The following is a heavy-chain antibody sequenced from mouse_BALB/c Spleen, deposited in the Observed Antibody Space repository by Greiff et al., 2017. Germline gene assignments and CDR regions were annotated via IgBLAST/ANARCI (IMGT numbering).Heavy chain of an antibody. CDR2: INPSTGYT. CDR1: GYTFTSYW. Sequence: QVQLQQSGAELAKPGASVKMSCKASGYTFTSYWMHWVKQRPGQGLEWIGYINPSTGYTEYNQKFKDKATLTADKSSSTAYMQLSSLTSEDSAVYYCARGDGNYVRKMDDWGQGTSVTVSS. J-gene: IGHJ4*01. D-gene: IGHD2-1*01. V-gene: IGHV1-7*01. CDR3: ARGDGNYVRKMDD.